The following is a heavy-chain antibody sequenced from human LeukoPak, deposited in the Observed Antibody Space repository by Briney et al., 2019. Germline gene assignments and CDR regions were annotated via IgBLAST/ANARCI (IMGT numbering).Heavy chain of an antibody. J-gene: IGHJ5*02. Sequence: VASVKVSCKASGYTFTGYYMHWVRQAPGQGLEWMGWINPNSGGTNYAQKFQGRVTMTRDTSISTAYMELSRLRSDDTAVYYCARDPTYYYDSSGYYYVIWFDPWGQGTLVTVSS. V-gene: IGHV1-2*02. CDR3: ARDPTYYYDSSGYYYVIWFDP. D-gene: IGHD3-22*01. CDR2: INPNSGGT. CDR1: GYTFTGYY.